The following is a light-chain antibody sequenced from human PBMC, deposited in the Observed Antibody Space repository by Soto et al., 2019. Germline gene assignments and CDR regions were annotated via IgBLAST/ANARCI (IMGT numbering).Light chain of an antibody. V-gene: IGLV2-14*01. CDR3: SSYTSSGV. J-gene: IGLJ3*02. CDR2: EVS. Sequence: QPVLTQPASVSGSPGQSITISCTGTSSDVGHNYVSWYQQHAGKVPKLIIYEVSNRPSGVSTRFSGSKSGNTASLTISGLQAEDEADYYCSSYTSSGVFGGGTQLTVL. CDR1: SSDVGHNY.